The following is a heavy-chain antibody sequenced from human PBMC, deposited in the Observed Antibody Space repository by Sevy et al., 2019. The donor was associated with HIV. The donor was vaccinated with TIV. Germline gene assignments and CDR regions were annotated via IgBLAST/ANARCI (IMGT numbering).Heavy chain of an antibody. J-gene: IGHJ6*03. CDR2: VYSGGST. CDR3: ARHLPDYFYYYYMDV. CDR1: GDSISSNAFY. Sequence: SDTLSLTCTVSGDSISSNAFYWGWLRQPPGKGLECIGSVYSGGSTYYNPSLKSRVTISVDTSKNQFSLKLSSVTAADTAVYYCARHLPDYFYYYYMDVWGKGTTVTVSS. V-gene: IGHV4-39*01.